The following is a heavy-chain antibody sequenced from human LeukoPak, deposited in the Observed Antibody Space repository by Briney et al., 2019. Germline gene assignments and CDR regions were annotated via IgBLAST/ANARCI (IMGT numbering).Heavy chain of an antibody. D-gene: IGHD3-3*01. CDR3: AGRLRITIFGVVIYDLLYYGMDV. J-gene: IGHJ6*02. Sequence: PSETLSLTCTVSGGSISISSYYWGWIRQPPGKGREWIGSIYYSGSTYYNPSLKSRVTISVDTSKNQFSLKLSSVTAADTAVYYCAGRLRITIFGVVIYDLLYYGMDVWGQGTTVTVSS. V-gene: IGHV4-39*01. CDR1: GGSISISSYY. CDR2: IYYSGST.